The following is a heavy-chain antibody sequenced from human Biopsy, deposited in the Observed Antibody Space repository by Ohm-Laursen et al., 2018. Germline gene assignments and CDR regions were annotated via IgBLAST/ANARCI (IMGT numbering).Heavy chain of an antibody. D-gene: IGHD1-26*01. CDR1: GESFSDYY. Sequence: SQTLSLPCEVSGESFSDYYWSWIRQSPGKGLEWIGEINHRGRSSYSPSLQSRVTISVDASKNQFSLNMKSVTAADTAVYFCAREGGGLLPIRLTDFWGPGMMVTVSS. J-gene: IGHJ4*02. CDR3: AREGGGLLPIRLTDF. V-gene: IGHV4-34*01. CDR2: INHRGRS.